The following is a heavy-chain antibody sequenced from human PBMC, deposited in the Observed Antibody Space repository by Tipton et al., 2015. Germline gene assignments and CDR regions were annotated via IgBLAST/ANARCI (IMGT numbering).Heavy chain of an antibody. CDR3: ARDVNGGYFDM. CDR1: GFTFSNYW. J-gene: IGHJ3*02. V-gene: IGHV3-7*01. CDR2: IKHDGTDK. D-gene: IGHD2/OR15-2a*01. Sequence: SLRLSCEASGFTFSNYWMGWVRRAPGQGLEWVGQIKHDGTDKYYLDSMEGRFTISRDNARNSLYLQMTSLRVDDTAVYYCARDVNGGYFDMWGQGTTVTVSP.